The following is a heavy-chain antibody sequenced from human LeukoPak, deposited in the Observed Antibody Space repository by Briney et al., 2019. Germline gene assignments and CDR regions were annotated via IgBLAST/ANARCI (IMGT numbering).Heavy chain of an antibody. V-gene: IGHV3-11*01. CDR2: ISSGSSTI. D-gene: IGHD1-1*01. CDR3: ARGPREPDSGNTTPMDV. J-gene: IGHJ6*02. Sequence: PGGSLRLSCAGSGWTFSDYFMSWIRQAPGKGLEYVAYISSGSSTIYYADSVKGRFTISSHNAKNSLYLQLNSLRAEDTAVYYCARGPREPDSGNTTPMDVWGQGTTVTVSS. CDR1: GWTFSDYF.